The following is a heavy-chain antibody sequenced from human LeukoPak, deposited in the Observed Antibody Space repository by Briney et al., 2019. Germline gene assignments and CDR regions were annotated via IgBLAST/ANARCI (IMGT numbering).Heavy chain of an antibody. CDR2: ISWNSGSI. Sequence: GGSLRLSCAASGFTFDDYAMHWVRQAPGKGLEWVSGISWNSGSIGYADSVKGRFTISRDNAKNSLYLQMNSLRAEDTALYYCAKDLRGSGSYDYWGQGTLVTVSS. CDR3: AKDLRGSGSYDY. CDR1: GFTFDDYA. D-gene: IGHD3-10*02. J-gene: IGHJ4*02. V-gene: IGHV3-9*01.